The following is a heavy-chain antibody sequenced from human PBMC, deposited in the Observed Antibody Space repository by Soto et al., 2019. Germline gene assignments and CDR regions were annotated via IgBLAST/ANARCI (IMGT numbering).Heavy chain of an antibody. CDR1: GFTFSRYA. CDR2: IYFDGSNT. V-gene: IGHV3-33*01. J-gene: IGHJ3*02. Sequence: QVQLVESGGGVVQPGRSLRLSCAASGFTFSRYAMHWVRQAPGKGLEWVAIIYFDGSNTHYADSVKGRFTISRDNXXNMVYLQMNSLRAEDTAVYYCARDQDNSPPRACDIWGQGTRVTVSS. CDR3: ARDQDNSPPRACDI. D-gene: IGHD2-15*01.